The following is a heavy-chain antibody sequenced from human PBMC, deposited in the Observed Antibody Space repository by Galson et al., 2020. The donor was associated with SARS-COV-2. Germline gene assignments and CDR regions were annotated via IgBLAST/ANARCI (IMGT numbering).Heavy chain of an antibody. J-gene: IGHJ4*02. D-gene: IGHD1-26*01. Sequence: GESLKISCVASGFTFSSYAIHWVRQAPGKGLEWVAVISYDGSNKYYADSVKGRFTISRDNSKNTLYLQMNSLRVEDTAVYYCAKVGRDGSSAIDYWGQGTLVTVSS. CDR3: AKVGRDGSSAIDY. CDR1: GFTFSSYA. CDR2: ISYDGSNK. V-gene: IGHV3-30*04.